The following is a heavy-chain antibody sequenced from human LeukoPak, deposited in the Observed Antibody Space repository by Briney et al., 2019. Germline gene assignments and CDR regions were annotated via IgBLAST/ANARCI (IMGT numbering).Heavy chain of an antibody. V-gene: IGHV1-2*02. CDR1: GYTFTGHY. D-gene: IGHD6-19*01. CDR3: ARVGHTSGWDFDY. Sequence: ASVKVSCKASGYTFTGHYIHWVRQAPGQGLEWMGFINPNSGGTNYAQKFQGRVTMTRDTSITTAYMELRRETSDDTAVYYCARVGHTSGWDFDYWGQGTLVTVSS. CDR2: INPNSGGT. J-gene: IGHJ4*02.